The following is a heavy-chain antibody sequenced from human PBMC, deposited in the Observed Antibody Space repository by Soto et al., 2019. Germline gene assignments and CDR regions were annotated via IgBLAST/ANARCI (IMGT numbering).Heavy chain of an antibody. CDR1: GFTFSSYA. J-gene: IGHJ6*02. CDR2: ISYDGSNK. D-gene: IGHD3-10*01. V-gene: IGHV3-30-3*01. Sequence: SLRLSCAASGFTFSSYAMHWVRQAPGKGLEWVAVISYDGSNKYYADSVKGRFTISRDNSKNTLYLQMNSLRAEDTAVYYCAVGSGSQPAGYYYYGMDVWGQGTTVTVSS. CDR3: AVGSGSQPAGYYYYGMDV.